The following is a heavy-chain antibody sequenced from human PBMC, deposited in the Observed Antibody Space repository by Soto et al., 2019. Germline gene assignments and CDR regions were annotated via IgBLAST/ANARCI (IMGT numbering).Heavy chain of an antibody. CDR2: IIPIFGTA. D-gene: IGHD3-22*01. J-gene: IGHJ4*02. CDR1: GGSFNRHT. Sequence: QVQLVQSGAEVRKPGSSVRVSCKASGGSFNRHTISWVRQAPGQGLEWMGGIIPIFGTANHAQKFQGRVTIIEDESTSTVYRELSSLRSDDTAIYYCARGWGYDSTDYYYAYWGQGTLVIVSS. V-gene: IGHV1-69*01. CDR3: ARGWGYDSTDYYYAY.